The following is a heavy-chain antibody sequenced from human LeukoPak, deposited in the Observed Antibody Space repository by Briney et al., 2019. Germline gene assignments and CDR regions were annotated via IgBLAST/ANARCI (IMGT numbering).Heavy chain of an antibody. CDR2: INANSGST. CDR3: ARDLSANGYIVALDM. J-gene: IGHJ3*02. CDR1: GYTFTGYY. D-gene: IGHD5-24*01. V-gene: IGHV1-2*02. Sequence: ASVQVSSKASGYTFTGYYMNRVRQAPGQGLEWMGCINANSGSTKYAQNFKGRVTMTRYTSISTAYMELSRLRSDATALYYCARDLSANGYIVALDMWGQGTMVTVFS.